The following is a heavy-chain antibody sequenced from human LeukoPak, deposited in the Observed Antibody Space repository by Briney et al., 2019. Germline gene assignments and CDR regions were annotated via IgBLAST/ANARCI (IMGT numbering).Heavy chain of an antibody. J-gene: IGHJ4*02. CDR3: ASPVNWGTFDY. Sequence: QFGESLKISCAASGFIFSSYSMNWVRQAPGKGLEWVSYISSSSSTTYYADSVKGRFTISRDNAKNSLFLQMNSLRAEDTAVYYCASPVNWGTFDYWGQGTLVTVSS. D-gene: IGHD7-27*01. CDR1: GFIFSSYS. CDR2: ISSSSSTT. V-gene: IGHV3-48*01.